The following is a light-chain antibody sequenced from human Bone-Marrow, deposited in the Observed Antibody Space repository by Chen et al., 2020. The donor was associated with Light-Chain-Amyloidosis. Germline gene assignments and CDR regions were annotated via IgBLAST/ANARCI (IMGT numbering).Light chain of an antibody. CDR1: ALPKQY. J-gene: IGLJ1*01. Sequence: SYELTQPPSVSVSPGQTARITCSGDALPKQYAYWYQQKPGQAPVLVISRDSERPSGIPVRFSGSTSGTKVTLTISGVQAEDEADYYCQSADSSGTYYVFGTGTKVTVL. CDR3: QSADSSGTYYV. CDR2: RDS. V-gene: IGLV3-25*03.